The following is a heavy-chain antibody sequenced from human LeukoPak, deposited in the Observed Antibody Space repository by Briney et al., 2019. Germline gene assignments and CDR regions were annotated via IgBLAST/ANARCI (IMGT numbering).Heavy chain of an antibody. D-gene: IGHD1-26*01. CDR2: ISYDGSNK. V-gene: IGHV3-30*14. Sequence: GGSLRLSCAAPGFPFSSYAMHWVRQAPGKGLEWVAVISYDGSNKYYADSVKGRFSISRDNSKNTLHLQMSTLRAEDTALYYCVKDVGGSYAFDYWGQGILVTVAS. CDR3: VKDVGGSYAFDY. CDR1: GFPFSSYA. J-gene: IGHJ4*02.